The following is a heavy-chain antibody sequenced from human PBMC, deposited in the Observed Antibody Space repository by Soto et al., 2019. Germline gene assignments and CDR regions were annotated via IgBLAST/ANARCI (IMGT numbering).Heavy chain of an antibody. CDR3: ARGPDYEGYFDY. CDR2: IILPFGTP. V-gene: IGHV1-69*12. J-gene: IGHJ4*02. Sequence: QVRLVQSEAEVKKPGSSVKVSCKASGGTFSNYAISWVRQAPGQGLEWMGVIILPFGTPNYAQTFQGRVTITADESMTTAYMELSGLRSEDTAAYYCARGPDYEGYFDYWGRGTLVTVSS. D-gene: IGHD4-17*01. CDR1: GGTFSNYA.